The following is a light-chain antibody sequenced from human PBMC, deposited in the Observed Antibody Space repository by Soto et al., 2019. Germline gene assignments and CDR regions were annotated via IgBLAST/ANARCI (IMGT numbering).Light chain of an antibody. J-gene: IGKJ2*01. CDR2: GAF. CDR1: QSVGSNY. V-gene: IGKV3-20*01. CDR3: QHYGSTVYT. Sequence: DIVLTQSPGTLSLSPGERATLSCRASQSVGSNYLAWYQQKPGQAPRLLIYGAFSRATGIPDRFSGSGSGTDFTLTITRLEPEDFSVYYCQHYGSTVYTFGQGTKLEIK.